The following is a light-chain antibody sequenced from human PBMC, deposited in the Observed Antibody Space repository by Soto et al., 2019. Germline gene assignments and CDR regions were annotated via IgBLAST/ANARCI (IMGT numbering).Light chain of an antibody. Sequence: NFMLTQPHSVSESPGKTVTISCTRSSGSIASNDVQWYQQRPGSAPTTVIYENNQRPSGVPDRFSGSTDGSSNSASLTISGLQTEDEADYYCQSYDSSTVVFGGGTKVTVL. V-gene: IGLV6-57*04. CDR2: ENN. J-gene: IGLJ2*01. CDR3: QSYDSSTVV. CDR1: SGSIASND.